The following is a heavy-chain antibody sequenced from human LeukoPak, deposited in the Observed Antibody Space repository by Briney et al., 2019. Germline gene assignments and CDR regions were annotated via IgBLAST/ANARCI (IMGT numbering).Heavy chain of an antibody. D-gene: IGHD6-19*01. CDR3: AKDRSSVFDI. V-gene: IGHV3-30*02. Sequence: PGGSLRPSCAASGFTFSSYGMHWVRQAAGKGLEWVAFIRFDGSNKYYADSVKGRFTISRDNSKNTLYLQMNSLRAEDTAVYYCAKDRSSVFDIWGQGTMVTVSS. CDR2: IRFDGSNK. J-gene: IGHJ3*02. CDR1: GFTFSSYG.